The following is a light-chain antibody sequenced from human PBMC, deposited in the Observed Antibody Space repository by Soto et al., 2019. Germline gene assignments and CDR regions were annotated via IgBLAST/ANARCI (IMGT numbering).Light chain of an antibody. V-gene: IGLV1-51*01. J-gene: IGLJ1*01. CDR3: GSWDSSLSAYV. Sequence: QSVLTQPPSVSAAPGQKVTISCSGSSSNIGGNSVSWYQQLPGTAPKLLIYDDNKRPSGIPDRFSGSKSGTSATLGITGFQTGDGADYYCGSWDSSLSAYVLGTGTKVTVL. CDR2: DDN. CDR1: SSNIGGNS.